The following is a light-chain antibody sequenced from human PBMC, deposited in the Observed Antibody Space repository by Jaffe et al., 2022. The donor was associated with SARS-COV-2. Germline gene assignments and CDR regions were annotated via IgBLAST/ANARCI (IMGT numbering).Light chain of an antibody. J-gene: IGLJ2*01. CDR2: QDT. Sequence: SFELTQPPSVSVSPGQTAIIICSGDKLDYSYVSWYQQRPGQAPVPVIFQDTKRPSGIPERFSASNSGKTATLTISATQPLDEADYFCQAWDSGTVVFGGGTKLYVL. V-gene: IGLV3-1*01. CDR3: QAWDSGTVV. CDR1: KLDYSY.